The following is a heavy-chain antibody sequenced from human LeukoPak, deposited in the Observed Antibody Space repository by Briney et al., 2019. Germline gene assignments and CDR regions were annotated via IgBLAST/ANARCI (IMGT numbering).Heavy chain of an antibody. J-gene: IGHJ4*02. Sequence: PSETLSLTCTVSGGSISSGSHYWNWIRQPAGKGLEWIGLIYTSGSTKYNPSLQSRVTISVDTSKNQFSLSLSSVTAADTAVYYCARQYALWGQGTLVTVSS. D-gene: IGHD2-2*01. CDR1: GGSISSGSHY. CDR3: ARQYAL. V-gene: IGHV4-61*02. CDR2: IYTSGST.